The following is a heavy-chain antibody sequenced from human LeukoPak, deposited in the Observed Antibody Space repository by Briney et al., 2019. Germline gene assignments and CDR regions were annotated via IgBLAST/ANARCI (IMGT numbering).Heavy chain of an antibody. V-gene: IGHV4-34*01. D-gene: IGHD3-22*01. CDR3: ASRRHYYDSSGYSTLDY. CDR1: GGSFSGYY. CDR2: INHSGST. Sequence: SETLSLTCAVYGGSFSGYYWSWIRQPPGKGLEWIGEINHSGSTNYNPSLKSRVTISVDTSKNQFSLKLSSVTAADTAVYYCASRRHYYDSSGYSTLDYWGQGTLVTVSS. J-gene: IGHJ4*02.